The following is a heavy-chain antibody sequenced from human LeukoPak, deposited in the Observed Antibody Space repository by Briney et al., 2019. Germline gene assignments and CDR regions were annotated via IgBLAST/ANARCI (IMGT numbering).Heavy chain of an antibody. CDR3: ARVHASSSWPPFDY. V-gene: IGHV1-18*01. Sequence: ASVTVSCKASGYTFTSYGISWVRQAPGQGLEWMGWISAYNGNTNYAQKLQGRVTMTTDTSTSTAYMELRSLRSDDTAVYYCARVHASSSWPPFDYWGQGTLVTASS. J-gene: IGHJ4*02. CDR2: ISAYNGNT. D-gene: IGHD6-13*01. CDR1: GYTFTSYG.